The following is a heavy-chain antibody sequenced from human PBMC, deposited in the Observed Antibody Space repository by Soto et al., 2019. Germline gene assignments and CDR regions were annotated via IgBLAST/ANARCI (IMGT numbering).Heavy chain of an antibody. CDR1: GYTLTSYA. D-gene: IGHD3-3*01. CDR2: INPGNGNT. CDR3: ARSRTTITIFGVVRSGMDV. Sequence: ASVKVSCKASGYTLTSYAMHWVRQAPGQRLEWMGWINPGNGNTKYSQKFQGRVTITRDTSASTAYMELSSLRSEDTAVYYCARSRTTITIFGVVRSGMDVWG. V-gene: IGHV1-3*01. J-gene: IGHJ6*02.